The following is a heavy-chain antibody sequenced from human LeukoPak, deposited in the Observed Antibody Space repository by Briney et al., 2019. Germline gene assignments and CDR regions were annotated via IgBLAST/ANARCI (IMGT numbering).Heavy chain of an antibody. J-gene: IGHJ5*02. D-gene: IGHD6-6*01. CDR2: NYFSGTT. CDR1: GGSISTYS. V-gene: IGHV4-4*08. Sequence: PSETLSLTCTISGGSISTYSWNWIRQPPGKGLEWIGYNYFSGTTNYNPSLKSRVTISVDTSKNQFSLKLSSVTAADTAVYYCARNPRYSSSRNWFDPWGQGTLVTVSS. CDR3: ARNPRYSSSRNWFDP.